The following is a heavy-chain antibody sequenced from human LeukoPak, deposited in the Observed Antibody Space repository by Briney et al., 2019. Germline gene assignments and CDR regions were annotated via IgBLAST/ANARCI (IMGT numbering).Heavy chain of an antibody. CDR2: ISGGGGST. CDR3: AKGSGINHYHWIDP. V-gene: IGHV3-23*01. D-gene: IGHD1-14*01. CDR1: EFTFSNYA. J-gene: IGHJ5*02. Sequence: GGSLRLSCAASEFTFSNYAMDWVRQAPGKGLEWVSGISGGGGSTYYADSVKGRFTISRDNSKNTLYLQMDSLRAEDTALYYCAKGSGINHYHWIDPWGQGTLVTVSS.